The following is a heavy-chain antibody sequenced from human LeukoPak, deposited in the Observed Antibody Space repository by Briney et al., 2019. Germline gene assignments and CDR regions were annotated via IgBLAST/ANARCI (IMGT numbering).Heavy chain of an antibody. CDR1: GGSISTSGYY. V-gene: IGHV4-39*07. J-gene: IGHJ6*03. D-gene: IGHD3-16*02. Sequence: SETLSLTCAVSGGSISTSGYYWGWFRQPPGKGLEWIGSIYYSGSTYYNPSLKSRVTISVDTSKNQFSLKLTSVTAADTAVYYCARLLRLGELSLEDYYYYYYMDVWGKGTTVTISS. CDR2: IYYSGST. CDR3: ARLLRLGELSLEDYYYYYYMDV.